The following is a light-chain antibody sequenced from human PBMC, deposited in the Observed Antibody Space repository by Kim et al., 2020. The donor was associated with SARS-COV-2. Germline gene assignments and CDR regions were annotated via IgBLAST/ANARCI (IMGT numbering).Light chain of an antibody. CDR3: QSRDSGGNVV. V-gene: IGLV3-19*01. J-gene: IGLJ2*01. CDR1: SLRSYY. CDR2: GRN. Sequence: SSELTQDPAVSVALGQTVRITCQGDSLRSYYANWYQQKPRQAPLLVIFGRNNRPSGIPDRFSGSTPGNIASLTICGAQAEDEADFYCQSRDSGGNVVFGG.